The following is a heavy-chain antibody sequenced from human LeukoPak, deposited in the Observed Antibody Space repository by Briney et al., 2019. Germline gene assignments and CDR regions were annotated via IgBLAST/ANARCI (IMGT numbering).Heavy chain of an antibody. V-gene: IGHV4-59*01. Sequence: SETLSLTCSVSGDSIRRYYWSWIRQSPGKGQEWIGLMYYSGITKYNPSLQSRVTMSLDTSKNHFSLTVNSVTAADTAVYYCATFFGGSSGYFDYWGQGTLVTVSS. CDR1: GDSIRRYY. D-gene: IGHD4-23*01. CDR3: ATFFGGSSGYFDY. CDR2: MYYSGIT. J-gene: IGHJ4*02.